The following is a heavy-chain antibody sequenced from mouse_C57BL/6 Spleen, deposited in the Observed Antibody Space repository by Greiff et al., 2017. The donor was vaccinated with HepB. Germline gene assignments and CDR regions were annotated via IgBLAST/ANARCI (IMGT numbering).Heavy chain of an antibody. D-gene: IGHD2-4*01. CDR3: ATIYYDYDVDAY. J-gene: IGHJ3*01. V-gene: IGHV1-81*01. Sequence: VKLQESGAELARPGASVKLSCKASGYTFTSYGISWVKQRTGQGLEWIGEIYPRSGNTYYNEKFKGKATLTADKSSSTAYMELRSLTSEDSAVYFCATIYYDYDVDAYWGQGTLVTVSA. CDR1: GYTFTSYG. CDR2: IYPRSGNT.